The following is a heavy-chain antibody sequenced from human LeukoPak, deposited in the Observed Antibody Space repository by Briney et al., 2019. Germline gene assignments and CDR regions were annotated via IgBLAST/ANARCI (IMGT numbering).Heavy chain of an antibody. CDR2: ISGSGGST. V-gene: IGHV3-23*01. D-gene: IGHD3-10*01. CDR1: GFTFSSYA. CDR3: AKDQRFGDLDDY. Sequence: GGSLRLSCAASGFTFSSYAMSWVRQAPGKGLEWVSAISGSGGSTYYADSVKGRFTISRDNSENTLYLQMSSLRAEDTAVYYCAKDQRFGDLDDYRGQGTLVTVSS. J-gene: IGHJ4*02.